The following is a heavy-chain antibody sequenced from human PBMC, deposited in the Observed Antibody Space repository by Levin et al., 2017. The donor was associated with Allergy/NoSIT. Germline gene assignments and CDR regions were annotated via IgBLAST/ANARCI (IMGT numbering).Heavy chain of an antibody. D-gene: IGHD6-13*01. CDR1: GGTFSSYA. CDR2: IIPIFGTA. J-gene: IGHJ5*02. V-gene: IGHV1-69*06. Sequence: ASVKVSCRASGGTFSSYAISWVRQAPGQGLEWMGGIIPIFGTANYAQKFQGRVTITADKSTSTAYMELSSLRSEDTAVYYCARATTRYSSSVDWFDPWGQGTLVTVSS. CDR3: ARATTRYSSSVDWFDP.